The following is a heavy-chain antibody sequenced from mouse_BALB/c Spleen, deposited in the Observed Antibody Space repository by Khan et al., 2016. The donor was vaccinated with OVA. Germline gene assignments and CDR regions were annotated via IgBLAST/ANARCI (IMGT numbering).Heavy chain of an antibody. CDR3: AKFFYGNSYAMDY. D-gene: IGHD2-1*01. CDR2: IYPGSGSI. Sequence: QVQLKQSGPELVKPGASVKMSCKASGYTFTDYVISWVKQRTGQGLEWIGEIYPGSGSIYYNEKFKGKATLTADTSSNTAYMQLSSLTSEDSAVFFCAKFFYGNSYAMDYWGQGTSVTVSS. CDR1: GYTFTDYV. V-gene: IGHV1-77*01. J-gene: IGHJ4*01.